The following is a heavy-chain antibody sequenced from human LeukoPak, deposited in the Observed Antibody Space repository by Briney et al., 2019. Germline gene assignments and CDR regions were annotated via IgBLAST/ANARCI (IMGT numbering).Heavy chain of an antibody. CDR2: IYHSGNI. J-gene: IGHJ6*02. CDR1: GGSISSSNW. D-gene: IGHD1/OR15-1a*01. Sequence: SETLSLTCAVSGGSISSSNWWSWVRQPPGKGLEWIGEIYHSGNINYNPSLKSRVTMSVDKSKNQFSLKLSSVTAADTAVYYCARFNNRYYYYYYGMDVWGQGTTVTVSS. CDR3: ARFNNRYYYYYYGMDV. V-gene: IGHV4-4*02.